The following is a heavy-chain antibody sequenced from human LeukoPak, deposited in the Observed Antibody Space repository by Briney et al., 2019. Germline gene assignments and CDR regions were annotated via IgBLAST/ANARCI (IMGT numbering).Heavy chain of an antibody. CDR2: INSDGSST. Sequence: GGSLRLSCAASGFTFSSYSMNWVRQAPGKGLVWVSRINSDGSSTSYADSVKGRFTISRDNAKNTLYLQMNSLRAEDTAVYYCAREGDSSGYYTNWFDPWGQGTLVTVSS. D-gene: IGHD3-22*01. CDR3: AREGDSSGYYTNWFDP. V-gene: IGHV3-74*01. CDR1: GFTFSSYS. J-gene: IGHJ5*02.